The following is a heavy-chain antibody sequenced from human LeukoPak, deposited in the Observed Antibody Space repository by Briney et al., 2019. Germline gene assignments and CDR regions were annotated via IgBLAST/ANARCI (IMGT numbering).Heavy chain of an antibody. J-gene: IGHJ4*02. D-gene: IGHD3-22*01. Sequence: GGSLRLSCAASGFTVSSNYMSWVRQAPGKGLEWVANIKQDGSEKYYVDSVKGRFTISRDNAKNSLYLQMNSLRAEDTAVYYCASWNYYDSSGTRDLWGQGTLVTVSS. CDR3: ASWNYYDSSGTRDL. CDR2: IKQDGSEK. CDR1: GFTVSSNY. V-gene: IGHV3-7*01.